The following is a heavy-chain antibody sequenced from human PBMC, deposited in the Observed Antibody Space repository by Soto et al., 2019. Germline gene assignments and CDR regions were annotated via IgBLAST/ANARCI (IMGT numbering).Heavy chain of an antibody. CDR1: GGSISNYY. Sequence: QVQLQESGPGLVKPSETLSLTCTVSGGSISNYYWSWILQPPGKGLEWSGYIYYSGSTNYNPSRKRRVTISVDTSKNQCPLKLGSVTAADTAVYYCARDKVDIGVSGTHYYYGMDVWGQGTTVTVSS. CDR2: IYYSGST. V-gene: IGHV4-59*01. CDR3: ARDKVDIGVSGTHYYYGMDV. J-gene: IGHJ6*02. D-gene: IGHD1-1*01.